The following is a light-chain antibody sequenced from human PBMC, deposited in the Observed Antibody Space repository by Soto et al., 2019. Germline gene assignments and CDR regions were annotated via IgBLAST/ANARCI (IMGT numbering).Light chain of an antibody. V-gene: IGKV2-28*01. CDR1: QSLLHSDGYNY. J-gene: IGKJ1*01. CDR3: MQAVQTPRA. Sequence: DIVMTQSPLSLPVTPGEPASISCRSSQSLLHSDGYNYVDWYLQKPGQSPQLLIYLGSNRASGVPDRFSGSGSGTDFTLKISRVEAEDVGIYYCMQAVQTPRAFGQGTKVEIK. CDR2: LGS.